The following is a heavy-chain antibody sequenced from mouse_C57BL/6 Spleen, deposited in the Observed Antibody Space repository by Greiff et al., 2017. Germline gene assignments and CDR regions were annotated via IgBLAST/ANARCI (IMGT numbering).Heavy chain of an antibody. J-gene: IGHJ2*01. CDR1: GYTFTSYW. CDR3: ARSALYYYGSSPYFDY. D-gene: IGHD1-1*01. CDR2: IDPSDSET. V-gene: IGHV1-52*01. Sequence: QVHVKQPGAELVRPGSSVKLSCKASGYTFTSYWMHWVKQRPIQGLEWIGNIDPSDSETHYNQKFKDKATLTVDKSSSTAYMQLSSLTSEDSAVYYCARSALYYYGSSPYFDYWGQGTTLTVSS.